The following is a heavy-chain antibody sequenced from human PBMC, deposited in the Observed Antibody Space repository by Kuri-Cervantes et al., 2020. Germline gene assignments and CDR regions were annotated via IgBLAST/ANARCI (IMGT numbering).Heavy chain of an antibody. Sequence: GESLKISCAASGFTFSSYEMNWVRQAPGKGLEWVSYISSSGSTTYYADSVRGRFTISRDNAKNSLYLQMNSLRAEDTAVYYCARARWFRESPLAYYYMDVWGKGTTVTVSS. D-gene: IGHD3-10*01. CDR1: GFTFSSYE. J-gene: IGHJ6*03. V-gene: IGHV3-48*03. CDR2: ISSSGSTT. CDR3: ARARWFRESPLAYYYMDV.